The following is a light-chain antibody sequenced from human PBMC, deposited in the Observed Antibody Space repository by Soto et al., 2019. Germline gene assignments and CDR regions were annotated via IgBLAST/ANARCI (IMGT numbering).Light chain of an antibody. V-gene: IGKV3-15*01. J-gene: IGKJ2*01. CDR2: GAS. Sequence: EIVMTQSPATLSVSPGERATLSCRASQSVSSNLAWYQQKPGQAPRLLIYGASTRATGIPARFSGSGSGTEFTLTTRTLQSEDSEVYSCQHYQKWTLGPMYTFGQGTKLEIK. CDR1: QSVSSN. CDR3: QHYQKWTLGPMYT.